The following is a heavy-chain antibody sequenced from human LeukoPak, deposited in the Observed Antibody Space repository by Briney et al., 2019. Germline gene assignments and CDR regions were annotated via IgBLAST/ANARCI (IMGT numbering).Heavy chain of an antibody. D-gene: IGHD3-22*01. Sequence: ASVKVSCKASGYTFTSYGISWVRQAPGQGLEWMGWISAYNGNTNYAQKLQGRVTMTTDTSTSTAYMELRSLRSEDTAVYYCARGSDSSGYYSGFDYWGQGTLVTVSS. CDR1: GYTFTSYG. CDR2: ISAYNGNT. CDR3: ARGSDSSGYYSGFDY. V-gene: IGHV1-18*01. J-gene: IGHJ4*02.